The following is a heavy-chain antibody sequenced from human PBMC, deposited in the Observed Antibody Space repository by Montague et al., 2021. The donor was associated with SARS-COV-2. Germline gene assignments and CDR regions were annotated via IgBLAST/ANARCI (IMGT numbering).Heavy chain of an antibody. CDR2: IDWDDDK. CDR3: ARIWGATRGDAFDV. D-gene: IGHD1-26*01. Sequence: PPLVKPTQTLTLTCTFSGFSLSTSGMCVSWIRQPPGKALEWLALIDWDDDKYYSTSLKTRITISEDTSKNQVVLTMTNTDPVDTATYYCARIWGATRGDAFDVWGQGTMVTVSS. CDR1: GFSLSTSGMC. J-gene: IGHJ3*01. V-gene: IGHV2-70*01.